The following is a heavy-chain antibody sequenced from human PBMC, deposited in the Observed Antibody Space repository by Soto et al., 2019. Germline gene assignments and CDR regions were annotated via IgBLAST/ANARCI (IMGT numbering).Heavy chain of an antibody. Sequence: GGSLRLSCAASGSSFVNYAMNWVRQAPGKGLEWVSGLSGSGTSTYYADSVKGRFTISRDNSRDTLFLQMNSLTADDTAVYYCAKATTNGGWFNPFDSWGQGALVTVSS. D-gene: IGHD6-19*01. CDR1: GSSFVNYA. J-gene: IGHJ4*02. CDR3: AKATTNGGWFNPFDS. V-gene: IGHV3-23*01. CDR2: LSGSGTST.